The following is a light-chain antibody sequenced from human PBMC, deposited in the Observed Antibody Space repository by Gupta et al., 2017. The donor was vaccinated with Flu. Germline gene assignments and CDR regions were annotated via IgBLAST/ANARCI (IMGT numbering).Light chain of an antibody. CDR3: QQYDNLEVT. J-gene: IGKJ3*01. Sequence: GDTVTIKCQASQDIRSDLNCDKQKPGKAPKLLIYDASNLETGVPSRCSGSGSGTDFSITISSLQPEDIATYYCQQYDNLEVTLGPGSKVDIK. CDR2: DAS. CDR1: QDIRSD. V-gene: IGKV1-33*01.